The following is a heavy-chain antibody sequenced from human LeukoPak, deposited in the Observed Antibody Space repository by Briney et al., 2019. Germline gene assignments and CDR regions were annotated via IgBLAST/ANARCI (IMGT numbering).Heavy chain of an antibody. CDR3: AKDADSSGYYGPFDY. Sequence: PGGSLRLSCAASGFTFSSYTMSWVRQAPGKGLEWVSAISGSGGSTYYADSVKGRFTISRDNSKNTLYLQMNSLRAEDAAVYYCAKDADSSGYYGPFDYWGQGTLVTVSS. V-gene: IGHV3-23*01. CDR2: ISGSGGST. CDR1: GFTFSSYT. J-gene: IGHJ4*02. D-gene: IGHD3-22*01.